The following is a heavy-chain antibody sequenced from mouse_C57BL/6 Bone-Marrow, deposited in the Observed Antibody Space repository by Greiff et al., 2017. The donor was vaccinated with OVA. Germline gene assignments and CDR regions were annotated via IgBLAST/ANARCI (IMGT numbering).Heavy chain of an antibody. Sequence: EVQLQQSGPELVKPGASVKISCKASGYTFTDYYMNWVKQSHGKSLEWIGDINPNNGGTSYNQKFKGKATLTVDKPSSTAYMELRSLTSEDSAVYYCARGSHCRTMVTTWLNYWGQGTTLTVSS. CDR2: INPNNGGT. V-gene: IGHV1-26*01. J-gene: IGHJ2*01. CDR1: GYTFTDYY. CDR3: ARGSHCRTMVTTWLNY. D-gene: IGHD2-2*01.